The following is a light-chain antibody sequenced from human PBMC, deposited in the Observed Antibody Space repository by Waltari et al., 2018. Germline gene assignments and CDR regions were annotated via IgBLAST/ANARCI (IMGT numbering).Light chain of an antibody. J-gene: IGKJ1*01. CDR2: GAS. CDR3: QQYNNWPPWT. V-gene: IGKV3-15*01. Sequence: EIVMTQSPATLSVSPGERATLSCRASQGVSSNLAWYQQKPGQAPRILIYGASSRATGIPGRFSGSGSGTDFTLTISSLQSEDFAVYYCQQYNNWPPWTFGQGTKVEIK. CDR1: QGVSSN.